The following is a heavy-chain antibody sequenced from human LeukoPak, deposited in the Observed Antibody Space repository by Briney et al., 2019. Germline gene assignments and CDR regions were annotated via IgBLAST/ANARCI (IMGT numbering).Heavy chain of an antibody. CDR2: ISSSGSTI. J-gene: IGHJ6*02. Sequence: GGSLRLSCAASGFTFSDYYMSWIRQAPGKGLEWVSYISSSGSTIYYADSVKGRFTISRDNAKNSLYLQMNSLRAEDTAVYYCARDRRYCSVGSCYSNYYYYYGMDVWGQGTTVTVSS. CDR3: ARDRRYCSVGSCYSNYYYYYGMDV. CDR1: GFTFSDYY. D-gene: IGHD2-15*01. V-gene: IGHV3-11*01.